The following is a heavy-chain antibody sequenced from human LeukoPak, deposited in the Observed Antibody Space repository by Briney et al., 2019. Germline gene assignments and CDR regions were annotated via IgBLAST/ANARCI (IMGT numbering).Heavy chain of an antibody. Sequence: PSETLSLTCAVYVDSFSDRYWTWIRQPPGKGLEWIGEIHHSGSTNYRLSLKSRASISVDRSKNQFSLKLTSVTAADTAVYYCARLPATSWSNFDYWGQGTLVTVSS. CDR1: VDSFSDRY. CDR2: IHHSGST. CDR3: ARLPATSWSNFDY. D-gene: IGHD2-2*01. J-gene: IGHJ4*02. V-gene: IGHV4-34*01.